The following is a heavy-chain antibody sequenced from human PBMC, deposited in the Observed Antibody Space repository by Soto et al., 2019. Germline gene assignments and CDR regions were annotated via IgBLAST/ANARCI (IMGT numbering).Heavy chain of an antibody. V-gene: IGHV3-23*01. CDR3: AKDLEGYCSGGSCYYYYYMDV. D-gene: IGHD2-15*01. CDR1: GFTFSSYA. J-gene: IGHJ6*03. CDR2: ISGSGGST. Sequence: GGSLRLSCAASGFTFSSYAMSWVRQAPGKGLEWVSAISGSGGSTYYADSVKGRFTISRDNSKNTLYLQMNSLRAEDTAVYYCAKDLEGYCSGGSCYYYYYMDVWGKGTTVTVSS.